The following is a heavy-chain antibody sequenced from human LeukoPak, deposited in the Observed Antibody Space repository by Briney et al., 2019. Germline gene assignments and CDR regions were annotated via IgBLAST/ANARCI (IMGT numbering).Heavy chain of an antibody. Sequence: GGSLRLSCSASGFTFNNFAMSWVRQAPGKGLEWVATIGGAGTTTFYADSVEGRFTISRDNSKNTLYLQMNSLRAEDTAVYYCAREKRWLQLNAFDIWGQGTMVTVSS. CDR1: GFTFNNFA. J-gene: IGHJ3*02. CDR3: AREKRWLQLNAFDI. CDR2: IGGAGTTT. V-gene: IGHV3-23*01. D-gene: IGHD5-24*01.